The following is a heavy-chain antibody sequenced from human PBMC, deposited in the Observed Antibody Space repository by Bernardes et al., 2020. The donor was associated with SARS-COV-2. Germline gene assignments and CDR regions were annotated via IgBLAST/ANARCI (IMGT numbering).Heavy chain of an antibody. CDR2: ISGSGGST. D-gene: IGHD3-22*01. CDR3: AKDHSLSYDSSGYYDAFDI. J-gene: IGHJ3*02. Sequence: GGSLRLSCAASGFTFSSYAMSWVRQAPGKGLEWVSVISGSGGSTYYADSVKGRFTISRDNSKNTLYLQMNSLRAEDTAVYYCAKDHSLSYDSSGYYDAFDIWGQGKMVTVSS. V-gene: IGHV3-23*01. CDR1: GFTFSSYA.